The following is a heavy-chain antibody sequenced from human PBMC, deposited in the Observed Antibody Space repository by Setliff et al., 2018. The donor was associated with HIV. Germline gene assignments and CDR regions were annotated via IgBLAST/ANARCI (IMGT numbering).Heavy chain of an antibody. Sequence: SETLSLTCTVSGDSITNDDYYWGWIRQPPGKVLEWIAIIHYNGRTYYDPSLKSRVTIFVDTSKTQFYLKLRSVTASDTAVYYCARYTSKVDWFDPWGQGTLVTVSS. V-gene: IGHV4-39*01. D-gene: IGHD2-2*02. CDR1: GDSITNDDYY. J-gene: IGHJ5*02. CDR2: IHYNGRT. CDR3: ARYTSKVDWFDP.